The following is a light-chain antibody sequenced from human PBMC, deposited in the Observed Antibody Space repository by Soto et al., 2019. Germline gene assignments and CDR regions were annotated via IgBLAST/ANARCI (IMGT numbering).Light chain of an antibody. CDR1: QNISIW. Sequence: IQMTQSPSTLSASVGDRVTITCRASQNISIWLAWYQQRPGRAPRLLIYDSSSLQSGVPSRFSGSGSGTEFTLTISSLQPEDFATYYCLQHNSYPRTFGQGTKVDIK. CDR3: LQHNSYPRT. J-gene: IGKJ1*01. CDR2: DSS. V-gene: IGKV1-5*01.